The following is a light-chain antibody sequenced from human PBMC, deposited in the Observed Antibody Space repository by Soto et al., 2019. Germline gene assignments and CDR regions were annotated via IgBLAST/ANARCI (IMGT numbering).Light chain of an antibody. CDR1: QSVSNSY. V-gene: IGKV3-20*01. Sequence: EIVLTQSPGTLSLSPGERATLSCRASQSVSNSYLAWYQQKPGQTPRLLIYGAASRAPGSLDRFSGSRSGTNFTPIISRLEPEDFAVYYCQQYDSSPLMTFGQGTRLEIK. CDR3: QQYDSSPLMT. CDR2: GAA. J-gene: IGKJ5*01.